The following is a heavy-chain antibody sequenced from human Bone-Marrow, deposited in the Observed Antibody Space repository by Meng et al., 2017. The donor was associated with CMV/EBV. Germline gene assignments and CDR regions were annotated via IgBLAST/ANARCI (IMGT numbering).Heavy chain of an antibody. V-gene: IGHV1-18*04. CDR1: GYTFIDYY. J-gene: IGHJ6*02. CDR2: ISPYKGFT. D-gene: IGHD3-10*01. CDR3: ARDSGHISPYYFDYGLDV. Sequence: ASVKVSCKASGYTFIDYYMHWVRQAPGQGLEWMGWISPYKGFTNYAQKFQGRVTMTTDTSTSTAYMELRSLRSDDTAVYYCARDSGHISPYYFDYGLDVWGQGTTVTVSS.